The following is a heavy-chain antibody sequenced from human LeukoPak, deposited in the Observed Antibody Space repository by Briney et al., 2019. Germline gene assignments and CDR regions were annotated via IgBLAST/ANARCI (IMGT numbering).Heavy chain of an antibody. CDR1: GDSISRYY. J-gene: IGHJ6*03. CDR2: IFYSGST. CDR3: ARSTTAMVEGWWYYYYYMDV. V-gene: IGHV4-59*01. Sequence: SETLSLTCTVSGDSISRYYWSWIRQPPGKGLEWIGYIFYSGSTNYNPSLESRVTISVDTSKNQFSLKLSSVTAEDTAVYYCARSTTAMVEGWWYYYYYMDVWGKGTTVTVSS. D-gene: IGHD5-18*01.